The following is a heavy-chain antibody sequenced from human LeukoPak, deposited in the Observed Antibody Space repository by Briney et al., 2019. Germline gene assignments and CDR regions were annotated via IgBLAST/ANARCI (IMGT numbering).Heavy chain of an antibody. Sequence: PGGSLRLSCAASGFTFSSYWMSWVRQAPGKGLEWVANIKQDGSEKYYVDSVKGRFTISRDNAKNSLYLQMNSLRAEDTAVYYCARAISTGADAFDIWGQGTMVTVSS. V-gene: IGHV3-7*01. CDR1: GFTFSSYW. J-gene: IGHJ3*02. CDR2: IKQDGSEK. CDR3: ARAISTGADAFDI. D-gene: IGHD3-22*01.